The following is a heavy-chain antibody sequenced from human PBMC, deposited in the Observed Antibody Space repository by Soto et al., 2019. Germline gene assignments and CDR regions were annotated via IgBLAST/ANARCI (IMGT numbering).Heavy chain of an antibody. CDR3: ARAGCTNGVCPLIDY. CDR1: GGSISSGDYY. CDR2: IYYSGST. J-gene: IGHJ4*02. D-gene: IGHD2-8*01. Sequence: SETLSLTCTVSGGSISSGDYYWSWIRQPPGKGLEWIGYIYYSGSTYYNPSLKSRVTISVDTSKNQFSLKLSSVTAADTAVYYCARAGCTNGVCPLIDYWGQGTLVTVSS. V-gene: IGHV4-30-4*01.